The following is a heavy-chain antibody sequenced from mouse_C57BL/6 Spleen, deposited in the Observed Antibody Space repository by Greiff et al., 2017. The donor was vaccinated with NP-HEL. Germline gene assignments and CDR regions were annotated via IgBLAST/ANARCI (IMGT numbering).Heavy chain of an antibody. CDR3: ARHASSYFDY. CDR2: ISNGGGST. Sequence: DVKLVESGGGLVQPGGSLKLSCAASGFTFSDYYMYWVRQTPEKRLEWVAYISNGGGSTYYPDTVKGRFTISRDNAKNTLYLQMSRLKSEDTAMYYCARHASSYFDYWGQGTTLTVSS. V-gene: IGHV5-12*01. CDR1: GFTFSDYY. J-gene: IGHJ2*01. D-gene: IGHD1-1*01.